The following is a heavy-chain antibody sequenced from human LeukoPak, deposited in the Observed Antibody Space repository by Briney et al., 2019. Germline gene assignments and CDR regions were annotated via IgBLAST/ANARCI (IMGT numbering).Heavy chain of an antibody. CDR3: ARTYCSGGSCYSAYFDY. D-gene: IGHD2-15*01. V-gene: IGHV3-23*01. CDR2: FDGNGPNT. CDR1: GFTFSSFA. Sequence: GGSLRLSCAASGFTFSSFAMTWVRQAPGKGLEWVSGFDGNGPNTYYADSVKGRWTISRDNSRNTLYLEMNSLRPEDTAIYYCARTYCSGGSCYSAYFDYWGQGTLVTVSS. J-gene: IGHJ4*02.